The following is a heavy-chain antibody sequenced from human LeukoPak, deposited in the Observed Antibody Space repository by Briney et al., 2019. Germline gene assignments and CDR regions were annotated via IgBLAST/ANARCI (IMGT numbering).Heavy chain of an antibody. CDR2: ISADIGHT. J-gene: IGHJ5*02. D-gene: IGHD1-26*01. Sequence: ASVKVSCKASGYNLTSYSISWVRQAPGQGLEWMGWISADIGHTNYAQKLQGRVTMATDTSTSTAYMELRSLRSDDTAVYFCAKMVGATTGWFDPWGQGTLVTVSS. CDR1: GYNLTSYS. V-gene: IGHV1-18*01. CDR3: AKMVGATTGWFDP.